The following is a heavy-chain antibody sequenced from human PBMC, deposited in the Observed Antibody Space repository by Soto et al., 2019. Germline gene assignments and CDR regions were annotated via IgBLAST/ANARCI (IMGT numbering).Heavy chain of an antibody. D-gene: IGHD3-10*01. Sequence: QVQLVESGGGVVQPGRSLRLSCAASGFTFSSYGMHWVRQAPGKGLEWVAVISYDGSNKYYADSVKGRFTISRDNSKNTLYLQMNSLRAEDTAVYYCAKDARQWFGEGMDVWGQGTTVTVSS. CDR1: GFTFSSYG. CDR3: AKDARQWFGEGMDV. CDR2: ISYDGSNK. V-gene: IGHV3-30*18. J-gene: IGHJ6*02.